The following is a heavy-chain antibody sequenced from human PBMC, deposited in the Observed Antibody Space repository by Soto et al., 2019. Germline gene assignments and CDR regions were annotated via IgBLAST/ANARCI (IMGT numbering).Heavy chain of an antibody. Sequence: EVHLVESGGGLIQPGGSLRLSCEVSGLTVRSNYMNWVRQAPGKGLEWVSVIYSDGRTSYADSVKGRFTISRDTSKNTLYLEMNNLRAEDMAVYYCARAHGPGSYFCDHWGQGTLVTVST. CDR1: GLTVRSNY. J-gene: IGHJ5*02. CDR3: ARAHGPGSYFCDH. CDR2: IYSDGRT. V-gene: IGHV3-53*03. D-gene: IGHD3-10*01.